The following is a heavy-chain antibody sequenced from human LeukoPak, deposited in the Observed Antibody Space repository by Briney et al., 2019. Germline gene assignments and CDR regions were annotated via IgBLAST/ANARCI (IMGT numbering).Heavy chain of an antibody. J-gene: IGHJ4*02. V-gene: IGHV3-7*01. CDR2: IKQDGSEK. Sequence: PGGSLRLSCAASGFTFSNYAMSWVRQAPGKGLEWVANIKQDGSEKYYVDSVKGRFTVSRDNAKNSLYLQMNSLRAEDTAVYYCARDFYGSGSYLNYFDYWGQGTLVTVSS. CDR1: GFTFSNYA. D-gene: IGHD3-10*01. CDR3: ARDFYGSGSYLNYFDY.